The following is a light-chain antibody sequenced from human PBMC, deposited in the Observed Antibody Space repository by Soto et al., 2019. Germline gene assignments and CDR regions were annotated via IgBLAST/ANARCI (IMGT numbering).Light chain of an antibody. Sequence: EIVLTQSPATLSLSPGERATLYCRASHRVSGNSLAWYQQKPGQPPRLLIYGTSRRATGVPDRFSASGSGTDFTLTISRLEPEDFAVYYCQQCGSSITFGQGTRLEIK. J-gene: IGKJ5*01. V-gene: IGKV3-20*01. CDR1: HRVSGNS. CDR3: QQCGSSIT. CDR2: GTS.